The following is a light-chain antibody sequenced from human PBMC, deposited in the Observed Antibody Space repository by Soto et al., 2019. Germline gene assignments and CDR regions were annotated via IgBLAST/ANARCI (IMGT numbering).Light chain of an antibody. J-gene: IGKJ5*01. CDR1: QTVSITY. Sequence: PVESATLSCRASQTVSITYLTWYQQKPGQAPRLLIYGTSSRATGIPDGFSGSGSGTDFTLTISRLEPEDFAVYYCQQYGNSPITFGQGTRLEIK. CDR3: QQYGNSPIT. CDR2: GTS. V-gene: IGKV3-20*01.